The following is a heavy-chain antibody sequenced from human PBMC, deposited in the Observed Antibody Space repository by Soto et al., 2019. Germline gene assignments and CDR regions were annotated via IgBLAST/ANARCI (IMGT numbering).Heavy chain of an antibody. CDR1: GGTFSSYA. CDR2: IIPIFGTA. J-gene: IGHJ6*02. CDR3: ASNYEDYYYGMDV. D-gene: IGHD4-4*01. Sequence: SVKVSCKASGGTFSSYAISWVRQAPGQGLEWMGGIIPIFGTANYAQKFQGRVTITADESTSTAYMELSSRRSEDTAVYYCASNYEDYYYGMDVWGQGTTVTVSS. V-gene: IGHV1-69*13.